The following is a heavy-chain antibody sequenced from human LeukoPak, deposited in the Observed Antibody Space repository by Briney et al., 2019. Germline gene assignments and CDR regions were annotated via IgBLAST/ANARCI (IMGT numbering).Heavy chain of an antibody. Sequence: KPSQTLSLTCTVSGGSISSGSYYWSWIRQPAGKGLEWIGRIYTSGSTNYNPSLKSRVTISVDTSKNQFSLKLSSVTAADTAVYYCARDPYYDSSGYWNWGQGTLVTVSS. J-gene: IGHJ4*02. V-gene: IGHV4-61*02. D-gene: IGHD3-22*01. CDR3: ARDPYYDSSGYWN. CDR2: IYTSGST. CDR1: GGSISSGSYY.